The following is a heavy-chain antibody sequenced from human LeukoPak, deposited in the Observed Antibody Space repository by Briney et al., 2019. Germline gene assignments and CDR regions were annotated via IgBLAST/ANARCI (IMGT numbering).Heavy chain of an antibody. CDR3: AGDRNSDWYSPLDY. CDR2: ITATGDTA. Sequence: QPGGSLRLSCAASGFTFSNYWMHWVRQAPGKGLEWVAIITATGDTAYYADSVKGRFTISRDNSRNTVYMQMDSLRAEDTAIYYCAGDRNSDWYSPLDYWGQGSQVTVSP. J-gene: IGHJ4*02. D-gene: IGHD6-19*01. CDR1: GFTFSNYW. V-gene: IGHV3-23*01.